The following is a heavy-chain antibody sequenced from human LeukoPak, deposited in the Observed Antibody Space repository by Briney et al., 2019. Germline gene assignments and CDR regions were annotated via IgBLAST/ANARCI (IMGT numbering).Heavy chain of an antibody. CDR2: ISSSGSTI. CDR3: ARDPNYDFWSGYYVGMDV. J-gene: IGHJ6*02. CDR1: GFTFSDYY. V-gene: IGHV3-11*01. D-gene: IGHD3-3*01. Sequence: GGSLRLCCAASGFTFSDYYMSWIRQAPGKGLEWVSYISSSGSTIYYADSVKGRFTISRDNAKNSLYLQMNSLRAEDTAVYYCARDPNYDFWSGYYVGMDVWGQGTTVTVSS.